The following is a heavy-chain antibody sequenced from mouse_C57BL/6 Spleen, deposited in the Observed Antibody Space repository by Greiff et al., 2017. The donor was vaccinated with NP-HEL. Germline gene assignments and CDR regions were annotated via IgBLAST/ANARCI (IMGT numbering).Heavy chain of an antibody. CDR1: GYSFTGYY. CDR2: INPSTGGT. CDR3: AIYYDYDGGYFDV. V-gene: IGHV1-42*01. Sequence: EVQLQQSGPELVKPGASVKISCKASGYSFTGYYMNWVKQSPEKSLEWIGEINPSTGGTTYNQKFKAKATLTVDKSSSTAYMQLKSLTSEDSAVYYCAIYYDYDGGYFDVWGTGTTVTVSS. J-gene: IGHJ1*03. D-gene: IGHD2-4*01.